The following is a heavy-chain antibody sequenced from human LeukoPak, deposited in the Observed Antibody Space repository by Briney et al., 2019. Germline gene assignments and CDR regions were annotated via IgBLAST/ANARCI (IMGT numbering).Heavy chain of an antibody. D-gene: IGHD6-19*01. J-gene: IGHJ6*02. CDR3: ARDRDSSGWYHYYYGMDV. CDR1: GGTFSSYA. CDR2: IIPIFGTA. Sequence: SVKVSCKASGGTFSSYAISWVRQAPGQGLEWMGGIIPIFGTANYAQKFQGRVTITADESTSTAYMELSNLRSEDTAVYYCARDRDSSGWYHYYYGMDVWGQGTTVTVSS. V-gene: IGHV1-69*01.